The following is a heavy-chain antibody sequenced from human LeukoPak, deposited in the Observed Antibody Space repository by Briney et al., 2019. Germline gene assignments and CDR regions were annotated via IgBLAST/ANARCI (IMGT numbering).Heavy chain of an antibody. CDR1: GFSISSYD. J-gene: IGHJ3*02. CDR3: AKEIYCSGGSCYSDAFDI. CDR2: VSHDGGRT. Sequence: GGSLRLSCAASGFSISSYDMSWVRQAPGKGLEWVSGVSHDGGRTYYVDSVKGRLTISRDISKNSLYLQMNSLRAEDTAIYYCAKEIYCSGGSCYSDAFDIRGQGTMVTVSS. D-gene: IGHD2-15*01. V-gene: IGHV3-23*01.